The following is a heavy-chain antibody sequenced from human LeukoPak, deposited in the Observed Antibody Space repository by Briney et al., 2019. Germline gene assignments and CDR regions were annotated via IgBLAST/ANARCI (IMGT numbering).Heavy chain of an antibody. CDR2: ISVSSKEI. V-gene: IGHV3-48*02. D-gene: IGHD6-13*01. CDR3: GRDNGDSSSDDY. J-gene: IGHJ4*02. CDR1: GLTFSGFA. Sequence: GSLRLSCAASGLTFSGFAMSWVRQAPGKGLEWISYISVSSKEISYADSVRGRFTISRDSAKTSLYLQMNSLRDEDTAIYYCGRDNGDSSSDDYWGQGTLVTVSS.